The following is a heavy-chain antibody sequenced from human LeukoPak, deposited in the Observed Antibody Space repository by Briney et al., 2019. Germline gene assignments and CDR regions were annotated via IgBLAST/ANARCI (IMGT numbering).Heavy chain of an antibody. V-gene: IGHV3-30*18. CDR2: ISYDGSNK. Sequence: GGSLRLSCAASGFTFSNYGMHWVRQAPGKGLEWVAVISYDGSNKYYADSVKGRFTISRDNSKNTLYLQMNSLRAEDTAVYYCAKDGGDSSSWYRYYFDYWGQGTLVTVSS. D-gene: IGHD6-13*01. CDR3: AKDGGDSSSWYRYYFDY. J-gene: IGHJ4*02. CDR1: GFTFSNYG.